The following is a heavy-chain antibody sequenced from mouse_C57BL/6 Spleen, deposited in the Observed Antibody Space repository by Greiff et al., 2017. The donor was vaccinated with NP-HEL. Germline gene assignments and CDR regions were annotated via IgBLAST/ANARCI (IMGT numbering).Heavy chain of an antibody. CDR2: ISDGGGYT. J-gene: IGHJ4*01. V-gene: IGHV5-4*01. Sequence: EVQLVESGGGLVKPGGSLKLSCAASGFTFSSYAMSWVRKTPEKRLGGVATISDGGGYTYYPDNVKGRFTNSKDNAKNNLYLQMSHLKSEDTAMYYCARDLRNYAMDYWGQGTSVTVSS. CDR3: ARDLRNYAMDY. D-gene: IGHD2-12*01. CDR1: GFTFSSYA.